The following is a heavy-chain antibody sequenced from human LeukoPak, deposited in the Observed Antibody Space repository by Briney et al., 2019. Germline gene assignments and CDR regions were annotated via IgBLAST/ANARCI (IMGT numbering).Heavy chain of an antibody. D-gene: IGHD6-19*01. CDR3: ARVEIAVAVTGSGGNYSYYYGLDV. CDR2: ISAQHDNT. CDR1: GYTSSSYG. J-gene: IGHJ6*02. V-gene: IGHV1-18*01. Sequence: GASVKVSFKASGYTSSSYGISWVRQAPGQGLEWMGGISAQHDNTIYAQKLQGRLTITTDTSTSTAYMELRSLRSDDTAVYYCARVEIAVAVTGSGGNYSYYYGLDVWGHGTTVTVSS.